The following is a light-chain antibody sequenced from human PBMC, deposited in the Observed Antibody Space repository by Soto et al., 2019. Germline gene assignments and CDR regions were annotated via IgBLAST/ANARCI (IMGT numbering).Light chain of an antibody. CDR3: QQYGSSPVLT. CDR2: GAS. Sequence: EIVLTQSPGTLSLSPGERATLSCRASPSVSSSYLAWYQQKPGQAPRLLIYGASSRATGIPDMFSGSGSGTDFTLTISRLEPEDFAVYYCQQYGSSPVLTFGGGTKVEIK. V-gene: IGKV3-20*01. J-gene: IGKJ4*01. CDR1: PSVSSSY.